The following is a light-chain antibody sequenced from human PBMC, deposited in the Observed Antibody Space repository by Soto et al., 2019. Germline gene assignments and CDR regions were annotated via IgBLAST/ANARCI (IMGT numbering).Light chain of an antibody. CDR3: QQYNKWPPRT. J-gene: IGKJ1*01. V-gene: IGKV3-15*01. CDR1: QSVSSN. CDR2: GAF. Sequence: EIVMTQSPATLSVSPGERATLSCRANQSVSSNLAWYQQRPGQAPRLLIYGAFNRATGIPPRFSGSGSGTEFTLTISSLQSEDFAVYYCQQYNKWPPRTFGQGTKVEIK.